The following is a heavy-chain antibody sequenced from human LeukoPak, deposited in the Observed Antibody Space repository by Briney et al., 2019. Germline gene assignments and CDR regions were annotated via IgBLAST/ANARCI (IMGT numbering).Heavy chain of an antibody. CDR3: ATEYYYDSSGYYAPTY. V-gene: IGHV4-39*01. D-gene: IGHD3-22*01. CDR2: IYYSGST. CDR1: GGSISSSSYY. Sequence: SETLSLTCTVSGGSISSSSYYWGWIRQPPGKGLEWIGSIYYSGSTYYNPSLKSRVTISVDTSKNQFSLKLSSVTAADTAVYYCATEYYYDSSGYYAPTYWGQGTLVTVSS. J-gene: IGHJ4*02.